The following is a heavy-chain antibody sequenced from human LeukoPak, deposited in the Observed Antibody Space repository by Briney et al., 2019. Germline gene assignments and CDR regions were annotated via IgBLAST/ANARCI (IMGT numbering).Heavy chain of an antibody. D-gene: IGHD6-19*01. Sequence: SVKVSCKASGGTFSSYAISWVRQAPGQGLEWMGRIIPILGIANYAQKFQGRVTITADKSTSTAYMELSSLRSEDTAMYYCAVKSSGWSWRDWGQGTLVTVSS. V-gene: IGHV1-69*04. CDR3: AVKSSGWSWRD. CDR2: IIPILGIA. J-gene: IGHJ4*02. CDR1: GGTFSSYA.